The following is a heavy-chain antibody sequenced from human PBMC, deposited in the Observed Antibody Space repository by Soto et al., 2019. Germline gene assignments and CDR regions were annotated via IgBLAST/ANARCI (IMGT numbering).Heavy chain of an antibody. CDR2: INSDGSST. J-gene: IGHJ4*02. Sequence: EVQLVESGGGLVQPGGSLRLSCAASGFTFSSYWMHWVRQAPGKGLVWVSRINSDGSSTSYADSVKGRFTISRDNAKNTLYLQMHSLRAEDTAVYYCARGGDCSGGSCYPEAVDYWGRGTLVTVSS. V-gene: IGHV3-74*01. D-gene: IGHD2-15*01. CDR1: GFTFSSYW. CDR3: ARGGDCSGGSCYPEAVDY.